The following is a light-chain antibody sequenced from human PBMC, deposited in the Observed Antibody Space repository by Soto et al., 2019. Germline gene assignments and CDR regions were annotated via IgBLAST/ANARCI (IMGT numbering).Light chain of an antibody. CDR3: AAWDDSLRGWV. CDR1: NSFIGSNY. CDR2: RNN. Sequence: QSVLTQPPSASVTPGQRVTISCSGSNSFIGSNYFYWYQQVPGMAPKLLIYRNNERPSGVPDRFSGSRSGTSASLAISGLRSEDEADCYCAAWDDSLRGWVFGGGTKLTVL. V-gene: IGLV1-47*01. J-gene: IGLJ3*02.